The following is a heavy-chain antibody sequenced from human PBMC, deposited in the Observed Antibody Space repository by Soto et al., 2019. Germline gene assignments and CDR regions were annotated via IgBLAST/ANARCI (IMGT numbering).Heavy chain of an antibody. CDR2: IYPGDSDT. V-gene: IGHV5-51*01. J-gene: IGHJ4*02. CDR3: VVYSSSSGRHFDY. D-gene: IGHD6-6*01. CDR1: GYIFSKYW. Sequence: LKISCKSSGYIFSKYWIGWVRQMPGKGLEWMGIIYPGDSDTRYSPSFQGQVTISADKSITTAYLQWRSLKASDTAIYYCVVYSSSSGRHFDYWGQGTLVTVSS.